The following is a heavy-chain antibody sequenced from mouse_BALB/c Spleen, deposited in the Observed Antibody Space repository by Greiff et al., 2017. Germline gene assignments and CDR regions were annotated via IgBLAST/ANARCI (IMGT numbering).Heavy chain of an antibody. CDR1: GFNIKDTY. Sequence: EVQLQQSGAELVKPGASVKLSCTASGFNIKDTYMHWVKQRPEQGLEWIGRIDPANGNTKYDPKFQGKASITADTSSNTAYLQLSSLTSEDTAVYYCARWGNHGGKNYWGQGTTLTVSS. J-gene: IGHJ2*01. CDR3: ARWGNHGGKNY. D-gene: IGHD2-1*01. V-gene: IGHV14-3*02. CDR2: IDPANGNT.